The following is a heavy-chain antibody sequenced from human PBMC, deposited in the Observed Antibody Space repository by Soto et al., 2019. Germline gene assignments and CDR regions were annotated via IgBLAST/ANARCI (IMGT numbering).Heavy chain of an antibody. CDR2: ISVSGGST. CDR3: ATSVTHALYYYYGMDV. CDR1: GFAFSSYS. V-gene: IGHV3-23*01. Sequence: GGSLRLSCAASGFAFSSYSMSWVRQAPGKGLEWVSAISVSGGSTYYADSVNGRFTISRDNSKNTLYLQMNSLRAEDTAVYYCATSVTHALYYYYGMDVWGQGTPVTVSS. J-gene: IGHJ6*02.